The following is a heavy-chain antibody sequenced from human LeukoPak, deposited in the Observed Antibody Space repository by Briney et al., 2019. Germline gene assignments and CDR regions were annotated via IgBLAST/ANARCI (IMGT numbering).Heavy chain of an antibody. CDR2: ISYSGST. CDR3: ARVGNYGQYYFDY. CDR1: GGSISSYY. V-gene: IGHV4-59*01. Sequence: SETLSLTCTVSGGSISSYYWSWIRQPPGKGLEWIGYISYSGSTNYNPSLKSRVTISVDTSKNQFSLKLSSVTAADTAVYYCARVGNYGQYYFDYWGQGTLVTVSS. D-gene: IGHD4-17*01. J-gene: IGHJ4*02.